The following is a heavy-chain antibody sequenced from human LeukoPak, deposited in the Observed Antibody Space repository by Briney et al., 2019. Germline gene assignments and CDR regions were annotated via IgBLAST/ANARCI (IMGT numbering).Heavy chain of an antibody. CDR3: ARCPRSYQEYCFDY. CDR1: GYSISSGYY. Sequence: PSETLSLTCAVSGYSISSGYYWGWIRQPPGKGLEWIGSMYHSGSTYYNPSLKSRVTISVDTSKNQFSLKLSSVTAADTAVYYCARCPRSYQEYCFDYWGQGTLVTVSS. D-gene: IGHD1-26*01. CDR2: MYHSGST. J-gene: IGHJ4*02. V-gene: IGHV4-38-2*01.